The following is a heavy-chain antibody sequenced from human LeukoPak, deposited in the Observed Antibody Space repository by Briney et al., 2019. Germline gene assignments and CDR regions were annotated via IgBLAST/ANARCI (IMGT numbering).Heavy chain of an antibody. D-gene: IGHD2-8*01. CDR2: IIPIFGTA. Sequence: ASVKVSCKASGSTFSSYAISWVRQAPGQGLEWMGGIIPIFGTANYAQKFQGRVTITADKSTSTAYMEPSSLRSEDTAVYYCARVAYVRFVLMVYADAFDIWGQGTMVTVSS. CDR1: GSTFSSYA. J-gene: IGHJ3*02. CDR3: ARVAYVRFVLMVYADAFDI. V-gene: IGHV1-69*06.